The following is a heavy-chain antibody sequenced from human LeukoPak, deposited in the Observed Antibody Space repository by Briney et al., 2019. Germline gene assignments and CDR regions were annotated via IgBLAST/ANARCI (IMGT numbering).Heavy chain of an antibody. CDR3: ARPRESSNAFDI. J-gene: IGHJ3*02. D-gene: IGHD3-10*01. V-gene: IGHV4-4*02. Sequence: PSGTLSLTCGVSGGSISSNNWWSWVRPPPGKGLEWIGEISHSGTTNYNPSLKSRVTISVDKSKNQFSLKLSSVTAADTAVYYCARPRESSNAFDIWGQGTMVTVSS. CDR2: ISHSGTT. CDR1: GGSISSNNW.